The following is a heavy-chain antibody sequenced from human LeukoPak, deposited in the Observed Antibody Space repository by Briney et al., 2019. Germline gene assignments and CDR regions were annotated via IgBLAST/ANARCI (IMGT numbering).Heavy chain of an antibody. J-gene: IGHJ4*02. V-gene: IGHV3-74*01. CDR1: GFTFSSYW. CDR3: ARATYYYDSSSYYYTNPNDY. CDR2: INSDGSST. Sequence: PGGSLRLSCAASGFTFSSYWMHWVRQAPGKGLVWVSRINSDGSSTSYADSVKGRFTISRDNAKNTLYLQMNSLRAEDTAVYYCARATYYYDSSSYYYTNPNDYWGQGTLVTVSS. D-gene: IGHD3-22*01.